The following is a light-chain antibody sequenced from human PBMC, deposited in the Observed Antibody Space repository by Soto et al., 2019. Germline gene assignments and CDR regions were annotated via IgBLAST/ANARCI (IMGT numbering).Light chain of an antibody. CDR1: QSVSSSY. CDR2: AAS. CDR3: QQHGSSPIT. V-gene: IGKV3-20*01. Sequence: EIVLTQSPGTLSLSQGERAALSCRASQSVSSSYLAWYQQKPGQAPRLLIYAASSRATGIPDRFSGSGSGTDFTLTISRLEPEDFAVYYCQQHGSSPITFGQGTRLEI. J-gene: IGKJ5*01.